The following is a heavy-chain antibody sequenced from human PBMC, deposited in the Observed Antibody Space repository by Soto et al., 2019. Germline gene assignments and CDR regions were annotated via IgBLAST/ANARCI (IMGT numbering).Heavy chain of an antibody. CDR3: ARTTVTTCIDY. D-gene: IGHD4-17*01. CDR1: GGSFSGYY. J-gene: IGHJ4*02. CDR2: INHSGST. V-gene: IGHV4-34*01. Sequence: SETLSLTCAVYGGSFSGYYWSWIRQPPGKGLEWIGEINHSGSTNYNPSLRSRVTISVDTSKNQFSLKLSSVTAADTAVYYCARTTVTTCIDYWGQGTLVTVSS.